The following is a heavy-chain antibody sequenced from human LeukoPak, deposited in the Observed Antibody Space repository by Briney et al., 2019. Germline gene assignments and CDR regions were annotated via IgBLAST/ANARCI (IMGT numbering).Heavy chain of an antibody. CDR2: ISSSSSYI. CDR1: GFTFSSYS. CDR3: ARAAEGWYVGFDY. D-gene: IGHD6-19*01. Sequence: GSLRLSCAASGFTFSSYSMNWVRQAPGKGLEWVSSISSSSSYIYYADSVKGRFTISRDNAKNSLYLQMNSLRAEDTAVYYCARAAEGWYVGFDYWGQGTLVTVSS. V-gene: IGHV3-21*01. J-gene: IGHJ4*02.